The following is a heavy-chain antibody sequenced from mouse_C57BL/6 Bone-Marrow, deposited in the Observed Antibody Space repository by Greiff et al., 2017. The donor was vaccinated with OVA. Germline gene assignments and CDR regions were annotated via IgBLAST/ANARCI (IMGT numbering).Heavy chain of an antibody. Sequence: VQLQQPGAELVRPGSSVKLSCKASGYTFTSYWMHWVKQRPIQGLEWIGNIDPSDSETHYNQKFKDKATLTVDKSSSTAYMQLSSLTSEDSAVYYCARSFYSNIDYWGQGTTLTVSS. D-gene: IGHD2-5*01. V-gene: IGHV1-52*01. J-gene: IGHJ2*01. CDR2: IDPSDSET. CDR1: GYTFTSYW. CDR3: ARSFYSNIDY.